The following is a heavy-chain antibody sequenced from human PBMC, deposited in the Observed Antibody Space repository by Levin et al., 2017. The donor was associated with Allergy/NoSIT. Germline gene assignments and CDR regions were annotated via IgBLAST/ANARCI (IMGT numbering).Heavy chain of an antibody. J-gene: IGHJ4*02. D-gene: IGHD6-13*01. V-gene: IGHV4-34*01. Sequence: SETLSLTCAVYGGSFSGYYWSWIRQPPGKGLEWIGEINHSGSTNYNPSLKSRVTISVDTSKNQFSLKLSSVTAADTAVYYCARCIRSSWYVGCDYFDYWGQGTLVTVSS. CDR1: GGSFSGYY. CDR3: ARCIRSSWYVGCDYFDY. CDR2: INHSGST.